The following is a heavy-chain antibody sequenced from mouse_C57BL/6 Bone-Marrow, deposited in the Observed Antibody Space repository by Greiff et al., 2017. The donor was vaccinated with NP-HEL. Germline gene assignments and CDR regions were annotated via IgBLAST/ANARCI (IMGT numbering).Heavy chain of an antibody. Sequence: EVHLVESEGGLVQPGSSMKLSCTASGFPFSDYYMAWVRQVPEKGLEWVANINYDGSSTYYLDSLKSRFIISRDNAKNILYLQMSSLKSEDTATYYCARDDGYYPFAYWGQGTLVTVSA. V-gene: IGHV5-16*01. D-gene: IGHD2-3*01. CDR2: INYDGSST. J-gene: IGHJ3*01. CDR1: GFPFSDYY. CDR3: ARDDGYYPFAY.